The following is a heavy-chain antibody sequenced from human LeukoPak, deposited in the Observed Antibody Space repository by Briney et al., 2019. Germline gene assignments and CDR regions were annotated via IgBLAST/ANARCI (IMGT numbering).Heavy chain of an antibody. CDR1: GYSFSTYG. J-gene: IGHJ4*02. D-gene: IGHD1-26*01. CDR3: ARGSKWEHLDY. Sequence: ASVKVSCKASGYSFSTYGITWVRQAPGQGLEWGGWISAYNGNTNYAQKLQGRVTMTTDTSTNTAYMELRSLRSDDTAVYYCARGSKWEHLDYWGQGTLVTVSS. V-gene: IGHV1-18*01. CDR2: ISAYNGNT.